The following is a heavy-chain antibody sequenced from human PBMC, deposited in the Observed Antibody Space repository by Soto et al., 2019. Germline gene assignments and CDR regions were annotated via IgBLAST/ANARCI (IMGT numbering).Heavy chain of an antibody. CDR3: ARVRDDSSGSKYFEY. V-gene: IGHV4-31*03. D-gene: IGHD3-22*01. J-gene: IGHJ4*02. Sequence: LPHPGTVSGGSIKSARHSGSWISQHPGKGLEWIGYIYYSGSTQYNPSLKSRVTISVDTSKNQFSGMLSSVTAADTAVYYCARVRDDSSGSKYFEYWVQGTLVTASS. CDR2: IYYSGST. CDR1: GGSIKSARHS.